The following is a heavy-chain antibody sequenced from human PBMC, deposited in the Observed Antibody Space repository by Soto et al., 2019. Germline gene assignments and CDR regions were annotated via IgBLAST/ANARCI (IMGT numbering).Heavy chain of an antibody. J-gene: IGHJ5*02. V-gene: IGHV4-30-4*01. Sequence: LSLTCTVSGGSISSGDYYWSWIRQPPGKGLEWIGYIYYSGSTYYNPSLKSRVTISVDTSKNQFSLRLSSVTVADTAVYYCVRGSLYNFDSSGTELWFDPWGQGALVTVSS. CDR2: IYYSGST. CDR1: GGSISSGDYY. CDR3: VRGSLYNFDSSGTELWFDP. D-gene: IGHD6-19*01.